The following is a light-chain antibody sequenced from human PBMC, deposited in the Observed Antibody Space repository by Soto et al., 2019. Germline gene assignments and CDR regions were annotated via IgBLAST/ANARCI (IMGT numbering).Light chain of an antibody. V-gene: IGLV1-40*01. CDR3: QSYGDSLSGYV. J-gene: IGLJ1*01. Sequence: QSVLTQPPSVSGAPGQRVTISCTGSNSNIGAGYDVHWYQQLLGTAPKLLIYGNSNRPSGVPDRFSGSKSGTSASLTITGLQAEDEADYYCQSYGDSLSGYVFGTGTKVTVL. CDR1: NSNIGAGYD. CDR2: GNS.